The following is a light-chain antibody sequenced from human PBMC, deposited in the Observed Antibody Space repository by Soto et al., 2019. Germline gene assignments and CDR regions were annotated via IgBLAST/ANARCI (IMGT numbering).Light chain of an antibody. CDR2: GAS. Sequence: VLTQSPGTLSLSPGERATLSCRASQSVSAGHLAWYQQKPGQAPRLLIYGASSRATGIPARFSGSGSGTEFTLTISSLQSEDFAVYYCQQYNNWPPVTFGQGTKVDIK. CDR3: QQYNNWPPVT. J-gene: IGKJ1*01. V-gene: IGKV3D-15*01. CDR1: QSVSAGH.